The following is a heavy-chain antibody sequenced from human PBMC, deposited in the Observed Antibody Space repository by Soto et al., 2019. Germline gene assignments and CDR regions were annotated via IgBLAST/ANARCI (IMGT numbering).Heavy chain of an antibody. J-gene: IGHJ4*02. Sequence: GGFLRLSCAASGFTFSSYAMHWVRQAPGKGLEWVAVISYDGSNKYYADSVKGRFTISRDNSKNTLYLQMNSLRAEDTAVYYCARDSPMLYDDFWSGYPDYWGQGTLVTVSS. CDR2: ISYDGSNK. V-gene: IGHV3-30-3*01. CDR1: GFTFSSYA. CDR3: ARDSPMLYDDFWSGYPDY. D-gene: IGHD3-3*01.